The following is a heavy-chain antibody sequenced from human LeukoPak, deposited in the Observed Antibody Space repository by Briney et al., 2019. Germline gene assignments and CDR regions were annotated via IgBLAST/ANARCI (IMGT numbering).Heavy chain of an antibody. D-gene: IGHD3-16*02. CDR2: ISGSSSYI. J-gene: IGHJ3*02. V-gene: IGHV3-21*01. Sequence: PGGSLRLSCAASGFTFSRYSVNWVRQAPGKGLEWVSSISGSSSYIYYADSVKGRFTISRHNAKNSLYLQMNSLRAEDTAVYYCARVSAGVIGMKDVFDIWGQGTMVTVSS. CDR1: GFTFSRYS. CDR3: ARVSAGVIGMKDVFDI.